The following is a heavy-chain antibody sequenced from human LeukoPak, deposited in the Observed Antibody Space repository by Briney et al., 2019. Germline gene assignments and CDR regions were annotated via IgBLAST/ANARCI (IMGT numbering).Heavy chain of an antibody. CDR2: IKEDGSEK. CDR1: GFTFSGYW. CDR3: AQEGN. Sequence: TGGSLRLSCAASGFTFSGYWMTWVRQAPGKGPEWVASIKEDGSEKYYGDSVSGRFTISRDNAKNSLYLQMNSLRVEDTAVYYCAQEGNWGQGTLVTVSS. V-gene: IGHV3-7*01. J-gene: IGHJ4*02.